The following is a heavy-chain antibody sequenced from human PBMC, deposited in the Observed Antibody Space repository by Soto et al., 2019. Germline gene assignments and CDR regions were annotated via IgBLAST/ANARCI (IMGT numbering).Heavy chain of an antibody. J-gene: IGHJ6*02. CDR2: ISSSSSYI. D-gene: IGHD6-13*01. Sequence: GGSLRLSCAASGFTFSSYSMNWVRQAPGEGLEWVSSISSSSSYIYYADSVKGRFTISRDNAKNSLYLQMNSLRAEDTAVYYCARGRGAAGTDSVQSYGMDVWGQGTTVTVSS. CDR1: GFTFSSYS. CDR3: ARGRGAAGTDSVQSYGMDV. V-gene: IGHV3-21*01.